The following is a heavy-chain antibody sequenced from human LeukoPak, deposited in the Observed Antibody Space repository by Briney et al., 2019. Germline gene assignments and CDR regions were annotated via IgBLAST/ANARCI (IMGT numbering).Heavy chain of an antibody. CDR2: INHSGST. Sequence: PSETLSLTCAVYGGSFSGYYWSWIRQPPGKGLEWIGEINHSGSTNYNPSLKSRVTISVDTSKNQFSLKLSSVTAADTAVYYCARHEGGNTRRRFGVLSYFDYWGQGTLVTVSS. CDR1: GGSFSGYY. J-gene: IGHJ4*02. V-gene: IGHV4-34*01. CDR3: ARHEGGNTRRRFGVLSYFDY. D-gene: IGHD3-10*01.